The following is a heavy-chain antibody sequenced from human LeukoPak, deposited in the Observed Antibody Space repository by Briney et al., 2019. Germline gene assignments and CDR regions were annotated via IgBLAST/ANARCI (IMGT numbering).Heavy chain of an antibody. CDR1: GFTVSSNY. J-gene: IGHJ4*02. D-gene: IGHD3-22*01. CDR2: IYSGGST. V-gene: IGHV3-53*01. Sequence: GGSLRLSCAASGFTVSSNYMSWVRQAPGKGLEWVSVIYSGGSTYYADSVKGRFTISRDNSKNTLYLQMNSLRAEDTAVYYCARDHKAYYYDSSGYYLDYWGQGTLVTVSP. CDR3: ARDHKAYYYDSSGYYLDY.